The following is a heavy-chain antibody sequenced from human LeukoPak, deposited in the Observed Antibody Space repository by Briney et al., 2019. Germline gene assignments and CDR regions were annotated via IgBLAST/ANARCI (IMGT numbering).Heavy chain of an antibody. V-gene: IGHV1-8*01. D-gene: IGHD2-2*01. CDR3: TIGLQLRHPRVGIGY. CDR2: MNPIRGTT. J-gene: IGHJ4*02. CDR1: GYTFTRSD. Sequence: GASVKVSCKASGYTFTRSDINWVGQATGQGLEWMGWMNPIRGTTGSAQKFQGRVTMTKNTTISTPDMELTSLRSQHPAVYYWTIGLQLRHPRVGIGYLGQATLVSVSS.